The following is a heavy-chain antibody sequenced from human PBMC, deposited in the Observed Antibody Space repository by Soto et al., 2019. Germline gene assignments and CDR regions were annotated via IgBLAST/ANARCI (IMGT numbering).Heavy chain of an antibody. CDR3: ARAQLLVAAFDI. J-gene: IGHJ3*02. D-gene: IGHD2-2*01. Sequence: EVQLVESGGGLVQPGGSLRLSCAASGFTVSSNYMSWVRQAPGKGLEWVSVIYSGGSTYYADSVKGRFTIPRDNSKNTLYLQMNSLRDEDTAVYYCARAQLLVAAFDIWGQGTMVTVSS. CDR2: IYSGGST. V-gene: IGHV3-66*01. CDR1: GFTVSSNY.